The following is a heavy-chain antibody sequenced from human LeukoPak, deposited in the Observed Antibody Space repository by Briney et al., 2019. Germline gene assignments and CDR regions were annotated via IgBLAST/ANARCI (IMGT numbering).Heavy chain of an antibody. CDR3: ARDLKRGYSSGRYSWGTGSSNDY. V-gene: IGHV1-18*01. D-gene: IGHD6-19*01. J-gene: IGHJ4*02. Sequence: ASVKVSCKASGYTFTSYDINWVRQATGQGLEWMGWISAYNGNTNYAQKLQGRVTMTSDTSTNTAYMELRSLRSDDTAVYYCARDLKRGYSSGRYSWGTGSSNDYWGQGTLVTVSS. CDR2: ISAYNGNT. CDR1: GYTFTSYD.